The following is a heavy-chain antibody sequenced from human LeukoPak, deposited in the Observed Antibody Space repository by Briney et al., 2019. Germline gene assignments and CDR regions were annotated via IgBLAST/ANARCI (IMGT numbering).Heavy chain of an antibody. V-gene: IGHV3-33*01. CDR2: IWSDGSNK. CDR1: GLTFSSYG. CDR3: ASAAGAYDN. D-gene: IGHD6-13*01. Sequence: GRSLRLSCEASGLTFSSYGMHWVRQAPGKGLEWVAVIWSDGSNKYYADFVKGRFAISRDNSKNTVWLQMNSLRAEDTAVYYCASAAGAYDNWGQGTLVTVSS. J-gene: IGHJ4*02.